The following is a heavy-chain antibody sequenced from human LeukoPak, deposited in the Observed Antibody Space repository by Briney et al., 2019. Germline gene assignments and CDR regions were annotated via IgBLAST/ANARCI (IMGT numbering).Heavy chain of an antibody. CDR2: IWYDGTDK. CDR3: ARWGSTYYYVTDV. D-gene: IGHD3-16*01. V-gene: IGHV3-33*01. J-gene: IGHJ6*02. CDR1: GFTFSSYC. Sequence: GRSLRLTCAASGFTFSSYCMHWVRQGPGKGLEWVTFIWYDGTDKNYADSVKGRFTISRDNSKNTLYLQMNSLRAEDTAVYHCARWGSTYYYVTDVWGQGTTVTVSS.